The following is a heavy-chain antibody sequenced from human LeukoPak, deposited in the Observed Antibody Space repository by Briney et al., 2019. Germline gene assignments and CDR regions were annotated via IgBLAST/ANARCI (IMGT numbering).Heavy chain of an antibody. V-gene: IGHV4-4*09. Sequence: PSKTLSLTCTVSGGSVSSYYWSWIRQPPGKGLEWIGYIYTSGSTNYNPSLKSRVTISVDTSKNQFSLKLSSVTAADTAVYYCARGIAARSIFDIWGQGTMVTVSS. CDR2: IYTSGST. CDR1: GGSVSSYY. D-gene: IGHD6-6*01. CDR3: ARGIAARSIFDI. J-gene: IGHJ3*02.